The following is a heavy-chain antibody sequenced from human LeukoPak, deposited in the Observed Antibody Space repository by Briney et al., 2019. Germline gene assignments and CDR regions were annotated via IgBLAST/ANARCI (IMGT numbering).Heavy chain of an antibody. Sequence: PSETLSLTCTVSGGSISSYYWSWIRQPPGKGLEWIGYIYYSGSTNYNPSLTSRVTISVDTSKNQFSLKLSSVTAADTAVYYCARGKSSSWYTPFDYWGQGTLVTVSS. J-gene: IGHJ4*02. CDR3: ARGKSSSWYTPFDY. CDR2: IYYSGST. V-gene: IGHV4-59*01. D-gene: IGHD6-13*01. CDR1: GGSISSYY.